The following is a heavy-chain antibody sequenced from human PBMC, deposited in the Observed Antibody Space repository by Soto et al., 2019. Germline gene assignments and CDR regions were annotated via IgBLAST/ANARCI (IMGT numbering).Heavy chain of an antibody. V-gene: IGHV3-30-3*01. J-gene: IGHJ4*02. D-gene: IGHD3-22*01. Sequence: QVQLVESGGGVVQPGRSLRLSCAASGFTFSSYAMHWVRQAPGKGLEWVAVISYDGSNKYYADSVKGRFTISRDNSKNTLYLQMNSLRAEDTAVYYSARSYYDSSGWHFYYWGQGTLVTVSS. CDR3: ARSYYDSSGWHFYY. CDR2: ISYDGSNK. CDR1: GFTFSSYA.